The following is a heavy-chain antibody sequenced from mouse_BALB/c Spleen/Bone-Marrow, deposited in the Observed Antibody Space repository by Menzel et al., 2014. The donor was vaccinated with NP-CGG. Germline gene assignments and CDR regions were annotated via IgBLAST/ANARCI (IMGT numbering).Heavy chain of an antibody. CDR2: INPSTGYT. D-gene: IGHD2-1*01. J-gene: IGHJ4*01. Sequence: VQLQQSGAELAKPGASMKMSCKASDYTFTNYWMHWVKQRPGQGLEWIGYINPSTGYTEYNQKFKDKATLTADKSSSTAYMQLSRLTSEDSAVYFCARGNYEAMDYWGQGTSVTVSS. CDR3: ARGNYEAMDY. CDR1: DYTFTNYW. V-gene: IGHV1-7*01.